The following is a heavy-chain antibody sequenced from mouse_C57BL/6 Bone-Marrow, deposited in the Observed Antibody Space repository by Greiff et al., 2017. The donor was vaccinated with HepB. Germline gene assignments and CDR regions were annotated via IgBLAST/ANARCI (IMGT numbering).Heavy chain of an antibody. CDR3: ARRGNLNYYAMDY. CDR2: FHPYNDDT. CDR1: GYTFTTYP. J-gene: IGHJ4*01. V-gene: IGHV1-47*01. Sequence: VKLQESGAELVKPGASVKMSCKASGYTFTTYPIEWMKQNHGKSLEWIGNFHPYNDDTKYNEKFKGKATLTVEKSSSTVYLELSRLTSDDSAVYYCARRGNLNYYAMDYWGQGTSVTVSS. D-gene: IGHD2-1*01.